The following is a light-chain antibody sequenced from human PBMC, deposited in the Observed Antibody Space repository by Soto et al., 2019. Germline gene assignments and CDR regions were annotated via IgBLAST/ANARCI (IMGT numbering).Light chain of an antibody. J-gene: IGKJ1*01. Sequence: AIRMTQSPSSFSASTGDRATITCRASQHIGTYLAWYQQKPGKAPNLLIYAASTLQSGVPSRFSGSGSGTVFTLTLSCLQDEDFATYYCQQYYESPRTFGQGTKVEIK. V-gene: IGKV1-8*01. CDR2: AAS. CDR1: QHIGTY. CDR3: QQYYESPRT.